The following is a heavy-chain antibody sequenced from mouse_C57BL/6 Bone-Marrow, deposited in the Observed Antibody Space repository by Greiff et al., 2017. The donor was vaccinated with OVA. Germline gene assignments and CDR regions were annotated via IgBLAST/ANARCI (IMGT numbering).Heavy chain of an antibody. CDR3: ARRGGTLYWYFDV. CDR2: ISNGGGST. V-gene: IGHV5-12*01. Sequence: EVKLMESGGGLVQPGGSLKLSCAASGFTFSDYYMYWVRQTPEKRLEWVAYISNGGGSTYYQDTVKGRFTISRDNAKNTLYLQMSRLKSEDTAMYYCARRGGTLYWYFDVWGTGTTVTVSS. J-gene: IGHJ1*03. D-gene: IGHD2-14*01. CDR1: GFTFSDYY.